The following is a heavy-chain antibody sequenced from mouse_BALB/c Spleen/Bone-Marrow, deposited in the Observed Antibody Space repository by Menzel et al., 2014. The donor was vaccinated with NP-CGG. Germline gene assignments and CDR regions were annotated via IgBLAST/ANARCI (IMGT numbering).Heavy chain of an antibody. CDR3: ARVKLWSYAMDY. V-gene: IGHV14-3*02. J-gene: IGHJ4*01. Sequence: EVQRVESGAELVKPGASVKLSCTASGFNIKDTYMHWVKKRPEQGQEGRGRIEPANGNTKYDPKYQSKATITEDTSTNTSYLPLSSLTSEDTAVYYCARVKLWSYAMDYWGHGSSVTVSS. CDR1: GFNIKDTY. CDR2: IEPANGNT. D-gene: IGHD1-1*02.